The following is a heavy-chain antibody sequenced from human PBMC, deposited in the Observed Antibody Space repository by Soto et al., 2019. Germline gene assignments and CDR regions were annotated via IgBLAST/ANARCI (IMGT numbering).Heavy chain of an antibody. D-gene: IGHD6-19*01. J-gene: IGHJ4*02. CDR3: ARVWYSNGWFEPHFDY. V-gene: IGHV1-18*01. CDR2: ISDYNGDT. Sequence: QVQLVQSGAEVKKPGASVKVSCKASGYTFTSYGISWVRQAPGQGLEWMGWISDYNGDTKYAQKVQGRVTMTADTSTSTVYMELRSLRADDTAVYYCARVWYSNGWFEPHFDYWGQGTLVTVSS. CDR1: GYTFTSYG.